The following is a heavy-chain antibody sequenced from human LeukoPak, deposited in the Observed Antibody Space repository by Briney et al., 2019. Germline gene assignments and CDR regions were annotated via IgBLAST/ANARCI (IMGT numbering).Heavy chain of an antibody. Sequence: PSQTLSLTCSVSGGSVSSNNHYWTWIRQPPGKGLEWIGYIYYSGSTYYNPSLKSRVTISVDTSKNQFSLKLSSVTAADTAVYYCAREWGYYYDSSGYYAYFDYWGQGTLVTVSS. J-gene: IGHJ4*02. V-gene: IGHV4-30-4*01. CDR1: GGSVSSNNHY. D-gene: IGHD3-22*01. CDR2: IYYSGST. CDR3: AREWGYYYDSSGYYAYFDY.